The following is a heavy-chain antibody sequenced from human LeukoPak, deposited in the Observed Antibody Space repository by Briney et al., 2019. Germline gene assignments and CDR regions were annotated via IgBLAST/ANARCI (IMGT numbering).Heavy chain of an antibody. V-gene: IGHV4-34*01. CDR3: ARDLSGYYDSSGYHYYYYMDV. CDR2: INHSGST. J-gene: IGHJ6*03. CDR1: GGSFSGYY. D-gene: IGHD3-22*01. Sequence: SETLSLTCAVYGGSFSGYYWSWIRQPPGKGLEWIGEINHSGSTNYNPSLKSRVTISVDTSKNQFSLKLSSVTAADTAVYYCARDLSGYYDSSGYHYYYYMDVWGKGTTVTVSS.